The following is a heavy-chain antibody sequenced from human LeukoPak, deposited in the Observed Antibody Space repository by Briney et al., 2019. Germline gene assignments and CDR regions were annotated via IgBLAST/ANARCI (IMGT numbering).Heavy chain of an antibody. CDR3: AKERTETTAYFDY. CDR1: GFTVSSNY. V-gene: IGHV3-53*01. J-gene: IGHJ4*02. Sequence: GGSLRLSCAASGFTVSSNYMSWVRQAPGKGLEWVSLIYSCGSTYYVDSVKGRFTISRDNSKNTLYLQMNSLRAEDTAVYHCAKERTETTAYFDYWGQGTLVTVSS. D-gene: IGHD4-17*01. CDR2: IYSCGST.